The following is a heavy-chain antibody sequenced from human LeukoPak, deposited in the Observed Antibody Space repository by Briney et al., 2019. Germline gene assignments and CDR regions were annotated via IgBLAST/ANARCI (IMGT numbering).Heavy chain of an antibody. CDR3: ASMINSGEQVADWFDP. CDR1: GFTFSSYW. D-gene: IGHD1/OR15-1a*01. Sequence: GGSLRLSCAASGFTFSSYWMSWVRQAPGKGLEWVANIKQDESEKYYVDSVKGRFTISRDNAKNSLYLHMNSLRAEDTAVYYCASMINSGEQVADWFDPWGQGTLVTVSS. J-gene: IGHJ5*02. CDR2: IKQDESEK. V-gene: IGHV3-7*01.